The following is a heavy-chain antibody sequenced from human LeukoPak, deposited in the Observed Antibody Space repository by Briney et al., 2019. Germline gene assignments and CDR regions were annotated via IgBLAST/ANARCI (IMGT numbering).Heavy chain of an antibody. CDR2: IDYSGNT. V-gene: IGHV4-39*01. Sequence: SETLSLTCTVSGGSISSSGYCWGWIRQPPGKGLEWIGSIDYSGNTNYNPSLKNRVTISVDMSKNQFSLKLNSVTAADTAVYYCARAGGSVNDYNVIDNWGQGTLVTVSS. CDR3: ARAGGSVNDYNVIDN. D-gene: IGHD5-24*01. CDR1: GGSISSSGYC. J-gene: IGHJ4*02.